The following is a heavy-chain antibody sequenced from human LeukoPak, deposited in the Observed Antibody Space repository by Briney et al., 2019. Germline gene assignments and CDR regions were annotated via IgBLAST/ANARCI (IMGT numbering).Heavy chain of an antibody. V-gene: IGHV3-66*01. D-gene: IGHD3-10*01. Sequence: GGSLRLSCAASGFAVSSNYMSWVRQAPGRGLEWVSVIYSGGSTYYADSVKGRFTISRDNSKNTLFLQMNSLRAGDTAVYYCARGTVTMVDYWGQGTLVTVSS. CDR3: ARGTVTMVDY. CDR2: IYSGGST. J-gene: IGHJ4*02. CDR1: GFAVSSNY.